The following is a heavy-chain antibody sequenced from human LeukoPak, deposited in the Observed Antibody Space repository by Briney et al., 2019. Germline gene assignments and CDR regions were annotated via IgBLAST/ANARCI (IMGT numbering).Heavy chain of an antibody. D-gene: IGHD2-2*01. Sequence: PGGSLRLSCAASGFTFSDYYMSWIRQAPGEGLEWVSYISSSGSTIYYADSVKGRFTISRDNAKNSLYLQMNSLRAEDTAVYYCARRNGYCSSTSCPGWFDPWGQGTLVTVSS. J-gene: IGHJ5*02. CDR3: ARRNGYCSSTSCPGWFDP. CDR2: ISSSGSTI. CDR1: GFTFSDYY. V-gene: IGHV3-11*01.